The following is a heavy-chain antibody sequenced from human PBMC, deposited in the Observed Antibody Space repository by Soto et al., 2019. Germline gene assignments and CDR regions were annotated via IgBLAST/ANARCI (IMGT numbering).Heavy chain of an antibody. V-gene: IGHV3-53*01. CDR2: IYSGGST. Sequence: GGSLRLCCAAPGFTVSSNYMSWVRQAPGKGLEWVSVIYSGGSTYYADSVKGRFTISRDNSKNTLYLQMNSLRAEDTAVYYCARVMGIVVVIPDAFDIWGQGTMVTVSS. CDR1: GFTVSSNY. CDR3: ARVMGIVVVIPDAFDI. J-gene: IGHJ3*02. D-gene: IGHD3-22*01.